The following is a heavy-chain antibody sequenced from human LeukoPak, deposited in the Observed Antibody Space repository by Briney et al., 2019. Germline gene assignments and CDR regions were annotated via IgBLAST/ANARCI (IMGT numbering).Heavy chain of an antibody. CDR3: ARVRSSGWSYFDY. CDR1: GFTFSSYW. Sequence: PGGSLRLSCAASGFTFSSYWMHWVRQAPGKGLVWVSRIDSDGSSTSYADSVKGRFTISRDNAKNTEHLQMNSLRAEDTAVYYCARVRSSGWSYFDYWGQGTLVTVSS. CDR2: IDSDGSST. J-gene: IGHJ4*02. V-gene: IGHV3-74*01. D-gene: IGHD6-19*01.